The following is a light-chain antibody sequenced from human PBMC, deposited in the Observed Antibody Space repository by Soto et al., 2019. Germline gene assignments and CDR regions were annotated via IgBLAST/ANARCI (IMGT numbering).Light chain of an antibody. CDR1: QSVGSSY. V-gene: IGKV3-20*01. J-gene: IGKJ1*01. CDR3: QYYGSPWT. CDR2: GAS. Sequence: EIVLTQSPGTLSLSPVERATLSCMASQSVGSSYLAWYQQKPVQPPRLLIYGASSRATCIPDRCSGGGSGKVFTITISRLEHDDVANYYQQYYGSPWTFGQGTKVDIK.